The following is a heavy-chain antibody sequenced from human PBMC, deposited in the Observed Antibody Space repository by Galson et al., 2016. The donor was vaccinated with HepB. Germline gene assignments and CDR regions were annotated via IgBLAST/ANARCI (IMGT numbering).Heavy chain of an antibody. CDR2: IYYSGTT. CDR1: GGSISSSTYY. J-gene: IGHJ3*02. D-gene: IGHD6-19*01. Sequence: SETLSLTCTVSGGSISSSTYYWGWIRQPPGKGLEWLGSIYYSGTTYDNPSLKSRVTISVDTSKNQFSLKLSSVTAADTAVYYCARASPRDSSGWYPDAFDIWGQGTMFTVSS. V-gene: IGHV4-39*07. CDR3: ARASPRDSSGWYPDAFDI.